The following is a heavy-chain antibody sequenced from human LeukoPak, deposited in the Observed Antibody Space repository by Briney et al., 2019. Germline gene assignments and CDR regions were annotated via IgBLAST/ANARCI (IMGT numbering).Heavy chain of an antibody. D-gene: IGHD4-17*01. CDR2: ISTYNGNT. J-gene: IGHJ4*02. CDR1: GYNFILHG. CDR3: VRDEDYGIYVNFDF. V-gene: IGHV1-18*01. Sequence: ASVKVSCKASGYNFILHGISWVRQAPGQGLEWMGWISTYNGNTKYAQKLQGRVTMTTDTSTSTAYMELRSLRSDDTAVYYCVRDEDYGIYVNFDFWAREPWSPSPQ.